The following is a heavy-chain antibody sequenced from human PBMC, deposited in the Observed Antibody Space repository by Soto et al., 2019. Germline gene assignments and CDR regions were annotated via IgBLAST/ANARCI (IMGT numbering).Heavy chain of an antibody. CDR3: ARDWGFGELDWFDP. CDR2: IYYSGST. Sequence: QVQLQGSGPGLVKPSQTLSLTCTVSGGSISSGGYHWSWIRQHPGKGLEWIGYIYYSGSTYYNPSLKSRVTISVDTSKNQFSLKLSSVTAADTAVYYCARDWGFGELDWFDPWGQGTLVTVSS. CDR1: GGSISSGGYH. J-gene: IGHJ5*02. V-gene: IGHV4-31*03. D-gene: IGHD3-10*01.